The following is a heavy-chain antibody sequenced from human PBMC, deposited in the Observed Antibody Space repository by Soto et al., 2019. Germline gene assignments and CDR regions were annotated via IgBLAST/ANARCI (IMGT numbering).Heavy chain of an antibody. D-gene: IGHD4-17*01. CDR2: ISWDGGST. V-gene: IGHV3-43*01. J-gene: IGHJ3*02. Sequence: GGSLRLSCAASGFTFDDYTMHWVRQAPGKGLEWVSLISWDGGSTYYADSVKGRFTISRDNSKNSLYLQMNSLRTEDTALYYCAKVQGYGDYEEEAFDIWGQGTMVTVSS. CDR3: AKVQGYGDYEEEAFDI. CDR1: GFTFDDYT.